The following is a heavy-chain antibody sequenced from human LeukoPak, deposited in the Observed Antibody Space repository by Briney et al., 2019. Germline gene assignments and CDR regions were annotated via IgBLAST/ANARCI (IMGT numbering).Heavy chain of an antibody. Sequence: GGPLRLSCAASRFTFSSYSMNWVRQAPGKGLEWVSSISSSSSYIYYADSVKGRFTISRDNAKNSLYLQMNSLRAEDTAVYYCARVIGGYGDYWGQGTLVTVSS. D-gene: IGHD5-12*01. CDR2: ISSSSSYI. V-gene: IGHV3-21*01. J-gene: IGHJ4*02. CDR3: ARVIGGYGDY. CDR1: RFTFSSYS.